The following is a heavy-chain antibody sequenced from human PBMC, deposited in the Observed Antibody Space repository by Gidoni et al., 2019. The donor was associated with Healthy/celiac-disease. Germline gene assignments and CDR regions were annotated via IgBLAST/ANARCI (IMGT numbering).Heavy chain of an antibody. CDR3: ARDRSSSWYDYYYGMDV. D-gene: IGHD6-13*01. CDR2: ISYDGSNK. Sequence: QVQLVESGGGVVQPGRSLRLSCAASGFTFSSYSMNWVRQAPGKGLEWVAVISYDGSNKYYADSVKGRFTISRDNSKNTLYLQMNSLRAEDTAVYYCARDRSSSWYDYYYGMDVWGQGTTVTVSS. J-gene: IGHJ6*02. CDR1: GFTFSSYS. V-gene: IGHV3-30-3*01.